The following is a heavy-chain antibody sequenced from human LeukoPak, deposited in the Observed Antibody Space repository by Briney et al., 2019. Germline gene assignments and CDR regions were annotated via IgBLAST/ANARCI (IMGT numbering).Heavy chain of an antibody. V-gene: IGHV3-23*01. J-gene: IGHJ4*02. CDR2: ISGGGGST. CDR3: AKPDSNYCTGTSCYPVY. CDR1: GFTFSSCA. D-gene: IGHD2-2*01. Sequence: GGSLRLSCAASGFTFSSCAMSWVRQAPGKGLEWVSGISGGGGSTYYADSVKGRFIISRDNSKNTLYLQMDSLGAEDTAVYYCAKPDSNYCTGTSCYPVYWGQGTLVTVFS.